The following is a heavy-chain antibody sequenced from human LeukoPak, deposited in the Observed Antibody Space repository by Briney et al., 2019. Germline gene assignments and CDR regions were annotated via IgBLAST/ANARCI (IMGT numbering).Heavy chain of an antibody. CDR3: AKDHSGSYYPNWFDP. V-gene: IGHV3-30*18. D-gene: IGHD3-10*01. J-gene: IGHJ5*02. CDR1: GFIFSSYG. Sequence: PGGSLRLSCAAYGFIFSSYGMHWVRQAPGKGLEWVAVISYDESNKYYADSVKGRFTISRDNSKNTLYLQMNSLRAEDTAVYYCAKDHSGSYYPNWFDPWGQEPGSPSPQ. CDR2: ISYDESNK.